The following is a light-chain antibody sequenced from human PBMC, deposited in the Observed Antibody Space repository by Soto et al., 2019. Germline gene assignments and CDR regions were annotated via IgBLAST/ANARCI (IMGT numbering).Light chain of an antibody. CDR3: QQFSSYPLT. Sequence: EFVLTQSPGTLSLSPGERATLSCRASQTVRNNYLAWYQQKPGQAPRLLIYDASSRATGIPDRFSGGGSGTDFTLTISRLEAEDFAVYYCQQFSSYPLTFGAGTQVDIK. J-gene: IGKJ4*01. CDR2: DAS. V-gene: IGKV3-20*01. CDR1: QTVRNNY.